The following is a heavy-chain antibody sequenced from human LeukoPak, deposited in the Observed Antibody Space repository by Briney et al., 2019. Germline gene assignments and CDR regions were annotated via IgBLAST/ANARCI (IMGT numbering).Heavy chain of an antibody. CDR2: IYHSGST. D-gene: IGHD1-26*01. V-gene: IGHV4-4*02. CDR3: ATNIPQIKWELLVGRYYFDY. J-gene: IGHJ4*02. CDR1: GGSISSSNW. Sequence: SETLSLTCAVSGGSISSSNWWSWVRQPPGKGLEWIGEIYHSGSTNYNPSLKSRVTISVDKSKNQFSLKLSSVTAADTAVYYCATNIPQIKWELLVGRYYFDYWGQGTLVTVSS.